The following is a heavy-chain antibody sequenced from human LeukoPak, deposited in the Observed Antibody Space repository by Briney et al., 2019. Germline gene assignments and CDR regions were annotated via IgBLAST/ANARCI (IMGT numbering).Heavy chain of an antibody. D-gene: IGHD3-22*01. CDR3: ARVPPDGVVVTPGAFDI. CDR2: IYYSGST. CDR1: GGSISSYY. Sequence: PSETLSLTCTVSGGSISSYYWSWLRQPPGKGLEWIGYIYYSGSTNYNPSLKSRVTISVDTSKNQFSLKLSSVTAADAAVYYCARVPPDGVVVTPGAFDIWGQGTMVTVSS. J-gene: IGHJ3*02. V-gene: IGHV4-59*01.